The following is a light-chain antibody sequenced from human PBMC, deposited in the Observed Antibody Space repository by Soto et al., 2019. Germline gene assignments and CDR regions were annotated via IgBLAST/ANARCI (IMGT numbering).Light chain of an antibody. Sequence: EIVWTQSPGTLSLSPGERATLSCRASQSVSSSYLAWYQQKPGQAPRVVIYGASNRATGIPDRFSGSGSGTDFSLTISRLEPEEFAVYYCHQYGGSPTWTFGQGTKVEIK. J-gene: IGKJ1*01. CDR3: HQYGGSPTWT. V-gene: IGKV3-20*01. CDR2: GAS. CDR1: QSVSSSY.